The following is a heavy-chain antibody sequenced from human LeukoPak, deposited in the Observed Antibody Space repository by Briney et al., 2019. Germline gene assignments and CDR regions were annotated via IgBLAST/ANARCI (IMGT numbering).Heavy chain of an antibody. CDR1: GLTFSTYT. CDR2: ISGSSSYI. V-gene: IGHV3-21*01. J-gene: IGHJ6*03. CDR3: ARGVMVSYYMDV. D-gene: IGHD2-8*01. Sequence: GGSMTLSCPASGLTFSTYTMNWVRQARGGGREWVSFISGSSSYIYYADLVGGRITLSRDNAKNRLYRQMNSLRAEHRAVYYCARGVMVSYYMDVWGKGTTVTVSS.